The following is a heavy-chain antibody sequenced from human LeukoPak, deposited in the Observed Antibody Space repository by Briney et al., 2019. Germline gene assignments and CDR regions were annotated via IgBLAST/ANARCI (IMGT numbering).Heavy chain of an antibody. CDR3: ARSKMATITADY. Sequence: GGSLRLSCAASGFTFSSYSMSWVRQAPGKGLEWVSSISSSSSYIYYADSVKGRFTISRDNAKNSLYLQMNSLRAEDTAVYYCARSKMATITADYWGQGTLVTVSS. V-gene: IGHV3-21*01. CDR2: ISSSSSYI. CDR1: GFTFSSYS. D-gene: IGHD5-24*01. J-gene: IGHJ4*02.